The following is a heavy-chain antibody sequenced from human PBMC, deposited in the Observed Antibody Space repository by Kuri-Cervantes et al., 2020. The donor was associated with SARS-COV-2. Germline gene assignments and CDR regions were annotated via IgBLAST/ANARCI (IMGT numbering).Heavy chain of an antibody. CDR3: ARGRRRPIYDFYYYMDV. D-gene: IGHD2-15*01. CDR2: ISKGSGTI. J-gene: IGHJ6*03. V-gene: IGHV3-48*01. CDR1: GFTFSSCT. Sequence: GESLKISCEASGFTFSSCTVNWVRQAPGKGLEWLAYISKGSGTIYYADSVRGRFTISRDNGQKSLFLQMNSLRADDTAVYYCARGRRRPIYDFYYYMDVWGKGTTVTVSS.